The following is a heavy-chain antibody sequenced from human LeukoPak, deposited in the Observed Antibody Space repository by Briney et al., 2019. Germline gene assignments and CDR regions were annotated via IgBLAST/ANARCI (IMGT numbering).Heavy chain of an antibody. Sequence: GGSLRLSCAASGFTFNNYWMQWVRQAPGKGLVWISRINTDGSSTSYADSVRGRFTISRDNAKNTLYLQMSSLRVEDTAVYYCALSSSLGLWWGQGTLVTVSS. CDR1: GFTFNNYW. V-gene: IGHV3-74*01. D-gene: IGHD2-2*01. CDR3: ALSSSLGLW. J-gene: IGHJ4*02. CDR2: INTDGSST.